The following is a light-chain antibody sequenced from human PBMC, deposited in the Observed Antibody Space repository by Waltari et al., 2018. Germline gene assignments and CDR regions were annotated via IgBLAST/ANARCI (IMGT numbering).Light chain of an antibody. J-gene: IGLJ3*02. CDR1: KLGDKY. V-gene: IGLV3-1*01. Sequence: SYELTQPPSVSVSPGQTASITCSGDKLGDKYASWYQQKPGQSPVLVIYQDTKRPSGIPGRVSGSNSGNTATLTISGTQGMDEADYYCLAWDSSTAWVFGGGTKLTVL. CDR3: LAWDSSTAWV. CDR2: QDT.